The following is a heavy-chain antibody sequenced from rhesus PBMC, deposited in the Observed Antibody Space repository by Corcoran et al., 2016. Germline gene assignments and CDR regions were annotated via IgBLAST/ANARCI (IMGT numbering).Heavy chain of an antibody. CDR2: IYGGSGNT. CDR1: GVVKSSNY. V-gene: IGHV4-147*01. J-gene: IGHJ4*01. D-gene: IGHD5-12*01. Sequence: QVQLQESGPGLVKPSETLPRTCAVSGVVKSSNYWSWNRQHPGKGLEWNGYIYGGSGNTSYNPSLKVRVSIAKCTSKTPFSLKLSAVTAADNAVYYCARDPGYREFDYWGQGVLVTVAS. CDR3: ARDPGYREFDY.